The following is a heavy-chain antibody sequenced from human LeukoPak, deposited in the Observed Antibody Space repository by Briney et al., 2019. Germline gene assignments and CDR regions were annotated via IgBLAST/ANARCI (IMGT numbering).Heavy chain of an antibody. CDR2: IKPNSGGS. Sequence: ASVKVSCKASGYSFTKYYLHWVRQAPGQGLEWMGLIKPNSGGSNFAQKFQGRVTVTTDVSITTVRMELSNLRSDDTAVYFCARDRGVPGPGNALDIWGQGTMVTVSS. CDR3: ARDRGVPGPGNALDI. V-gene: IGHV1-2*06. D-gene: IGHD2-8*01. CDR1: GYSFTKYY. J-gene: IGHJ3*02.